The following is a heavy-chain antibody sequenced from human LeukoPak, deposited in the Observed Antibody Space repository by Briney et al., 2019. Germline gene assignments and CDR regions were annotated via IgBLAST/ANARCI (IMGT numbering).Heavy chain of an antibody. D-gene: IGHD6-19*01. J-gene: IGHJ5*02. CDR2: INPNSGGT. CDR3: ATYTQWLVRGVGNWFDP. Sequence: ASVKVSCKASGYTFTGYYMHWVRQAPGQGLEWMGWINPNSGGTNYAQKFQGRVTMTRDTSTSTAYMELRSLRSEDTAVYYCATYTQWLVRGVGNWFDPWGQGTLVTVSS. CDR1: GYTFTGYY. V-gene: IGHV1-2*02.